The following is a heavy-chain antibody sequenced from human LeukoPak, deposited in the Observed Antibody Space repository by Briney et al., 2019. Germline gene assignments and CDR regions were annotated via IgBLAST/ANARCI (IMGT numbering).Heavy chain of an antibody. D-gene: IGHD3-10*01. V-gene: IGHV4-34*01. CDR1: GGSFSGYY. Sequence: PSETLSLTCAVYGGSFSGYYWSWIRQPPGKGLEWIGEINHSGSTNYNPSLKSRVTISVDTSKNQFSLKLSSVTAAETAVYFCARQLYASGSYYAPMDVWGKGTTVTISS. CDR3: ARQLYASGSYYAPMDV. CDR2: INHSGST. J-gene: IGHJ6*03.